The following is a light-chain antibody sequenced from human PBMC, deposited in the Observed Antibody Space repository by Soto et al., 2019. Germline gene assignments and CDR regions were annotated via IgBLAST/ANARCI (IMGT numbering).Light chain of an antibody. Sequence: DIQMIQSPSTLSASIGDRVTITCRASQTINNWLAWYQQEPGKAPNLLIYHASNLETGVPSRFSGSAFGTEFTLTISSLQPDDFATYYCQHYNSYPWTFGQGTKVDIK. J-gene: IGKJ1*01. V-gene: IGKV1-5*01. CDR3: QHYNSYPWT. CDR1: QTINNW. CDR2: HAS.